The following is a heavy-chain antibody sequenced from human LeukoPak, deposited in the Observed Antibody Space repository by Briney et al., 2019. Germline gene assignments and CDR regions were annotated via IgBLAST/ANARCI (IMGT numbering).Heavy chain of an antibody. J-gene: IGHJ4*02. Sequence: GGSLRLSCAASGFTFSTYAMSWVRLAPGKGLEWVSTLTGSGASTYYADSVKGRFTISRDNSKNTLYLQMNSLRAEDTAVYYCAKDYFLIDYWGQGTLVTVSS. V-gene: IGHV3-23*01. CDR3: AKDYFLIDY. CDR1: GFTFSTYA. D-gene: IGHD3-10*01. CDR2: LTGSGAST.